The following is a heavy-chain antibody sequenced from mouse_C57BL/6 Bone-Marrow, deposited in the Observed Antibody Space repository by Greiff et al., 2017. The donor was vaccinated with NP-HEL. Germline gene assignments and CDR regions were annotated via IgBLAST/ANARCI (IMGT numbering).Heavy chain of an antibody. J-gene: IGHJ2*01. Sequence: EVQGVESVAELVRPGASVKLSCTASGFNIKNTYMHWVKQRPEQGLEWIGRIDPANGNTKYAPKFQGKATITADTSSNTAYLQLSSLTSEDTAIYYCAGYYYGSSYVDYFDYWGQGTTLTVSS. CDR1: GFNIKNTY. CDR2: IDPANGNT. V-gene: IGHV14-3*01. D-gene: IGHD1-1*01. CDR3: AGYYYGSSYVDYFDY.